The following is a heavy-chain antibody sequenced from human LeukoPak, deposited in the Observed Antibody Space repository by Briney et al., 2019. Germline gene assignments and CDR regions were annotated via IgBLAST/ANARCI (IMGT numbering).Heavy chain of an antibody. CDR2: IRHDGSRK. Sequence: GGSLRPSCAASGFPFSAYWMSWVRQAPGKGLEWVATIRHDGSRKLYVDSVKGRFTTSRDNAKSSVYLQMNSLRDEDTAMYYCVRSEVTREGDHWGQGTLVTVSS. V-gene: IGHV3-7*01. J-gene: IGHJ4*02. CDR1: GFPFSAYW. D-gene: IGHD1-14*01. CDR3: VRSEVTREGDH.